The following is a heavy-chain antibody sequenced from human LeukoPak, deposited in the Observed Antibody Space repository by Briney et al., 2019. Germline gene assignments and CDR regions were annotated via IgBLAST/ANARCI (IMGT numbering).Heavy chain of an antibody. J-gene: IGHJ4*02. D-gene: IGHD3-22*01. Sequence: GGSLRLSCAASGFTFSGSTLHWVRQASGKGLEWIGRIRSKGNNYETAYAASVTGRFTISRDDSKNTAYLQMNSLKTEDTAVYFCTSYYFFDSSSPIGLVWYWGQGTLVTVSS. CDR2: IRSKGNNYET. CDR3: TSYYFFDSSSPIGLVWY. CDR1: GFTFSGST. V-gene: IGHV3-73*01.